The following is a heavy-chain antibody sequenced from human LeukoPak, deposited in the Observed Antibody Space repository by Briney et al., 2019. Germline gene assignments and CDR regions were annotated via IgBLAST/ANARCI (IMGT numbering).Heavy chain of an antibody. Sequence: GGSLRLSCAASGFTFSDYYMSWIRQAPGKGLEWVSAISDSGGSTYYADSVKGRFTISRDNSKNTLYQQMNSLRAEDTAVYYCAKQDIRSSAWYDWGQGTLVTVSS. CDR1: GFTFSDYY. CDR3: AKQDIRSSAWYD. CDR2: ISDSGGST. J-gene: IGHJ4*02. D-gene: IGHD6-19*01. V-gene: IGHV3-23*01.